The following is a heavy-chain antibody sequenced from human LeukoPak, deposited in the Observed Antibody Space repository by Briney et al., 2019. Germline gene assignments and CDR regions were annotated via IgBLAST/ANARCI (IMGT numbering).Heavy chain of an antibody. CDR1: GYTLTELS. J-gene: IGHJ4*02. CDR3: ARDLTVGGPYSDDFDY. Sequence: ASVKVSCKVSGYTLTELSMHWVRQAPGKGLEWMGGFDPEDGETIYAQKFQGRVTMTEDTSTDTAYMELSSLSSEDTAVYYCARDLTVGGPYSDDFDYWGQGTLVTVSS. CDR2: FDPEDGET. V-gene: IGHV1-24*01. D-gene: IGHD5-12*01.